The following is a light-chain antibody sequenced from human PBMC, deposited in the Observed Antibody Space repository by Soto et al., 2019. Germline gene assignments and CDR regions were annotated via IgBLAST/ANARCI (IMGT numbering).Light chain of an antibody. Sequence: QSALTQPASVSGSPGQSITISCTGTSSDVGSYNLVSWYQQHPGKAPKLMIYEVNKRPSGVSYRFSGSKSGNTASLTISGLQAEDEADYYCCSYAGSSTHVVFGGGTKVTVL. CDR3: CSYAGSSTHVV. J-gene: IGLJ2*01. V-gene: IGLV2-23*02. CDR1: SSDVGSYNL. CDR2: EVN.